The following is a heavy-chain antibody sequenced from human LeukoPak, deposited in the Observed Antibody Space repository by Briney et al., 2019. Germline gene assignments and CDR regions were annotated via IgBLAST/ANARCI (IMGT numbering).Heavy chain of an antibody. CDR3: AKGSYYDSSGSFYFDY. CDR1: GFTFSNYG. Sequence: GGSLRLSCAASGFTFSNYGMSWVRQAPGKGLEWVSGISGSGDNTYYADSVKGRFTISRDNSKNTLYVQVNSLGTEDTAAYYCAKGSYYDSSGSFYFDYWGQGTLVTVSS. CDR2: ISGSGDNT. D-gene: IGHD3-22*01. V-gene: IGHV3-23*01. J-gene: IGHJ4*02.